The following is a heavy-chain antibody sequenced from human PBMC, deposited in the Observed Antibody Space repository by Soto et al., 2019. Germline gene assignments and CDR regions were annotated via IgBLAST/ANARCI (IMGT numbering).Heavy chain of an antibody. J-gene: IGHJ4*02. CDR3: AIDVGYCSSPSCYSEVPHD. Sequence: QVQLVQSGAEVKKPGASVKVSCKASGYTFTNYGISWVRQAPGQGLEWMGWISAYNGNTNYAQNLQGRVTMTTDTATSTAYMELRSLRSDATAVYYGAIDVGYCSSPSCYSEVPHDWGQGTLVTVSS. V-gene: IGHV1-18*01. D-gene: IGHD2-2*01. CDR2: ISAYNGNT. CDR1: GYTFTNYG.